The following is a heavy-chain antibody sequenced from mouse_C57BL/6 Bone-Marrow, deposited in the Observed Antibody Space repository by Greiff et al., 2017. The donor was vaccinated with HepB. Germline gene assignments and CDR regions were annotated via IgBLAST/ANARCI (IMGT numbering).Heavy chain of an antibody. J-gene: IGHJ2*01. CDR2: IYYSGTI. Sequence: EVQLQQSGPGLVKPSQTVFLTCTVTGISITTGNYRWSWIRQFPGNKLEWIGYIYYSGTITYNPSLTSRTTITRDTPKNQFFLEMNSLTAEDTATYYCARAVWDWYFDYWGQGTTLTVSS. D-gene: IGHD4-1*01. CDR3: ARAVWDWYFDY. CDR1: GISITTGNYR. V-gene: IGHV3-5*01.